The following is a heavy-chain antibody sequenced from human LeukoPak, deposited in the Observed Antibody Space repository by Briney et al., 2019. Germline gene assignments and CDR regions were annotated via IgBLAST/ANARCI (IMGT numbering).Heavy chain of an antibody. CDR3: ARGGGTYCTNGICYYFDY. D-gene: IGHD2-8*01. J-gene: IGHJ4*02. Sequence: ASVKVSCKASGYTFIDYYIHWVRQAPGQGLEWMGWISPYSGGTNYAQKFQGRVTMTRDTSISTAYMALSRLRSDDTAVYSCARGGGTYCTNGICYYFDYWGQGTLVTVSS. CDR2: ISPYSGGT. V-gene: IGHV1-2*02. CDR1: GYTFIDYY.